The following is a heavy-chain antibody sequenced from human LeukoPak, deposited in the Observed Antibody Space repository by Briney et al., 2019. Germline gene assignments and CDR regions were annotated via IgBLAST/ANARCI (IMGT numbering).Heavy chain of an antibody. CDR3: AGLSAYDAGFDP. V-gene: IGHV4-59*01. J-gene: IGHJ5*02. Sequence: SETLSLTCTVPGASMRSYFWNWIRQPPGKGLEWVGQIYHTGDTDYSPSLKSRLTISVDTSKSHFSLKLNSVTAADTAVYYCAGLSAYDAGFDPWGQGALVTVSS. CDR2: IYHTGDT. D-gene: IGHD5-12*01. CDR1: GASMRSYF.